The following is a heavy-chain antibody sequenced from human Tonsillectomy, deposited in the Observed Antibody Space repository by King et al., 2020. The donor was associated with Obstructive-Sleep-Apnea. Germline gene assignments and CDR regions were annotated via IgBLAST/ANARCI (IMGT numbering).Heavy chain of an antibody. CDR3: ARSYYYDSSGPRGGYYFDY. V-gene: IGHV4-31*01. CDR2: IYYSGST. D-gene: IGHD3-22*01. CDR1: GGSISSAAYY. J-gene: IGHJ4*02. Sequence: VQLQESGPGLVKPSQTLSLTCTVSGGSISSAAYYWTWIRQLPGKGLEWIGYIYYSGSTYYHPSLKSLVTISVDTSNNQFSLTLSSVTAADTAVYYCARSYYYDSSGPRGGYYFDYWGQGTLVTVSS.